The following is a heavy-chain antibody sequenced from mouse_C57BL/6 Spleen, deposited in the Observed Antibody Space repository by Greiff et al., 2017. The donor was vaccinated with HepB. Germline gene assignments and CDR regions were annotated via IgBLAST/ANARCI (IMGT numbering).Heavy chain of an antibody. CDR2: IYPGDGDT. D-gene: IGHD1-1*01. J-gene: IGHJ1*03. V-gene: IGHV1-82*01. Sequence: VKLQESGPELVKPGASVKISCKASGYAFSSSWMNWVKQRPGKGLEWIGRIYPGDGDTNYNGKFKGKATLTADKSSSTAYMQLSSLTSEDSAVYFCARWNYGSSYGYFDVWGTGTTVTVSS. CDR3: ARWNYGSSYGYFDV. CDR1: GYAFSSSW.